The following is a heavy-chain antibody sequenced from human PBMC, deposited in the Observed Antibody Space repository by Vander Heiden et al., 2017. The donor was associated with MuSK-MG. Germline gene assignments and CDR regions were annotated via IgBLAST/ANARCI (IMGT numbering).Heavy chain of an antibody. CDR3: ATDQYSSRWYELDP. V-gene: IGHV3-23*01. CDR1: GFTLSSYA. Sequence: EVQLLESGGGLVQPGGSLRLSCAASGFTLSSYAMNWVRQAPGKGLEWVSAISSNGDNTYYADSVKGRFTISRDNSKNTLYLQMNSLRAEDTAIYYCATDQYSSRWYELDPWGQGTLVTVSS. J-gene: IGHJ5*02. CDR2: ISSNGDNT. D-gene: IGHD6-13*01.